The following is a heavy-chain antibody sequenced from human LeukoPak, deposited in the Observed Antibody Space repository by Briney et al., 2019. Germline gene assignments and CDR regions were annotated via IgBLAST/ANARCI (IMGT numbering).Heavy chain of an antibody. CDR2: IYYSGST. Sequence: SETLSLTCTVSGGSISSGGYYWSWIRQHPGKGLEWIGYIYYSGSTNYNPSPKSRVTISVDTSKNQFSLKLSSVTAADTAVYYCARERKDYDILTGYYSDAFDIWGQGTMVTVSS. CDR3: ARERKDYDILTGYYSDAFDI. V-gene: IGHV4-61*08. D-gene: IGHD3-9*01. J-gene: IGHJ3*02. CDR1: GGSISSGGYY.